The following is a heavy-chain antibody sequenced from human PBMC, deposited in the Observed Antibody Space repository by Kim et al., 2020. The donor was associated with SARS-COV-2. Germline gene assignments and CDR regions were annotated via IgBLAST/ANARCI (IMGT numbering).Heavy chain of an antibody. Sequence: GGSLRLSCAASGFTFSTHGMHWVRQAPGKGLEWVALMSSDGSNEYYADSVKGRFTISRDNSKNTLYLQMNSLRAEDTAVYYCAKRGYCSSTTCYSYHFDCWGHGTLVTVSS. CDR2: MSSDGSNE. CDR1: GFTFSTHG. D-gene: IGHD2-2*01. J-gene: IGHJ4*01. V-gene: IGHV3-30*18. CDR3: AKRGYCSSTTCYSYHFDC.